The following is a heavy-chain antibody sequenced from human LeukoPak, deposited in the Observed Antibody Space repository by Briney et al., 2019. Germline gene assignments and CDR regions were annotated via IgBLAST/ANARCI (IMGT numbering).Heavy chain of an antibody. Sequence: GGSLRLSCAASGFTFSSYYMNWVRQAPGKGLEWFSSISSGSGYIYYADSVKGRFTISRDNAKNSLYLQMNNLRAEDTAVYFFETDAAIRYFVLDYWGQGTLVTVSS. CDR3: ETDAAIRYFVLDY. J-gene: IGHJ4*02. D-gene: IGHD3-9*01. CDR1: GFTFSSYY. CDR2: ISSGSGYI. V-gene: IGHV3-21*01.